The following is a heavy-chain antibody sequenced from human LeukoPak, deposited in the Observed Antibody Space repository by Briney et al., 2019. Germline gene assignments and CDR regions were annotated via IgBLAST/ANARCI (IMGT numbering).Heavy chain of an antibody. J-gene: IGHJ4*02. D-gene: IGHD2-2*01. Sequence: GGSLRFSCAASGFSFSTYGMHWVRQAPGKGLEWVAHIRYDGSNKDYADSAKGRFTISRDNSKNTLYLQMDSLRAGDTAVYYCAKDPCSSTTCYASLNYWGQGTLVTVSS. CDR3: AKDPCSSTTCYASLNY. CDR2: IRYDGSNK. CDR1: GFSFSTYG. V-gene: IGHV3-30*02.